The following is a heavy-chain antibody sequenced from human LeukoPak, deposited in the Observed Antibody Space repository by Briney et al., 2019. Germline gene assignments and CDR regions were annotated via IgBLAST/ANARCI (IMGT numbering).Heavy chain of an antibody. CDR1: GFTFSAYA. CDR3: ARTHEGTAMVFIDY. D-gene: IGHD5-18*01. CDR2: IGGSGGST. V-gene: IGHV3-23*01. J-gene: IGHJ4*02. Sequence: PGGSLRLSCAASGFTFSAYAMSWVRQAPGKGLEWVSGIGGSGGSTYYADSVKGRFTISRDNSKNTLYLQMNSLRAEDTAVYYCARTHEGTAMVFIDYWGQGTLVTVSS.